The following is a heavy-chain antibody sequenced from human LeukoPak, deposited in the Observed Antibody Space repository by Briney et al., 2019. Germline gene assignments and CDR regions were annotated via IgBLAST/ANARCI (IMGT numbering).Heavy chain of an antibody. Sequence: GRSLRLSCAASGFTFDDYAMHWVRQAPGKGLEWVSGISWNSGSIGYADSVKGRFTISRDNAKNSLYLQMNSLRAEDTALYYCAKGADSSGYGGNWFDPWGQGTLVTVSS. CDR2: ISWNSGSI. V-gene: IGHV3-9*01. D-gene: IGHD3-22*01. CDR1: GFTFDDYA. CDR3: AKGADSSGYGGNWFDP. J-gene: IGHJ5*02.